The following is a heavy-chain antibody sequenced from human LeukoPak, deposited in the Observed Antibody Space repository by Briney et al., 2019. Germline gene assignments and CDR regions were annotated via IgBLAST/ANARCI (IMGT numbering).Heavy chain of an antibody. D-gene: IGHD3-10*01. CDR2: ISWSSGSI. J-gene: IGHJ4*02. Sequence: GGSLRLSCAASGFTFDDYAMHWVRQAPGKGLEWVSGISWSSGSIGYADSVKDRFTISRDNAQNSLYLQMNSLRAEDAALYYCAKGRSVDLWFGELTNDYWGQGTLVTVSS. V-gene: IGHV3-9*01. CDR1: GFTFDDYA. CDR3: AKGRSVDLWFGELTNDY.